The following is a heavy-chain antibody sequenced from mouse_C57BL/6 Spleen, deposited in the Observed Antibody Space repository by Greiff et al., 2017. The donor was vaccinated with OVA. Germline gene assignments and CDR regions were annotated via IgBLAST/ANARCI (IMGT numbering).Heavy chain of an antibody. J-gene: IGHJ2*01. CDR3: ARSGGTETYYFDY. CDR2: IDPSDSET. V-gene: IGHV1-52*01. CDR1: GYTFTSYW. Sequence: VQLQQSGAELVRPGSSVKLSCKASGYTFTSYWMHWVKQRPIQGLEWIGNIDPSDSETHYNQKFKDKATLTVDKSSSTAYMQLSSLTSEDSAVYYGARSGGTETYYFDYWGQGTTLTVSS. D-gene: IGHD4-1*01.